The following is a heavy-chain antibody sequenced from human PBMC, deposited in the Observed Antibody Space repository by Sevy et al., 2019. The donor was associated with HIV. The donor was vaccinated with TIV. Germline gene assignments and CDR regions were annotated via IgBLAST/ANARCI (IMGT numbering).Heavy chain of an antibody. CDR2: IYYSGST. D-gene: IGHD2-2*01. J-gene: IGHJ5*02. CDR1: GGSISSYY. V-gene: IGHV4-59*01. CDR3: ARTFLGYCSSTSCYGNWFDP. Sequence: SETLSLTCTVSGGSISSYYWSWIRQPPGKGLERIGYIYYSGSTNYNPSLKSPVTISVDTSKNQFSLKLGSVTAAETAVYYCARTFLGYCSSTSCYGNWFDPWGQGTLVTVSS.